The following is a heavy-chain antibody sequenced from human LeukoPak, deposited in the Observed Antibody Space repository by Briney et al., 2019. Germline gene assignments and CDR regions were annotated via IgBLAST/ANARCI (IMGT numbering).Heavy chain of an antibody. J-gene: IGHJ4*02. V-gene: IGHV3-23*01. CDR1: GFTFSSYA. CDR3: AKDQCTSTSCYKGDY. D-gene: IGHD2-2*02. Sequence: PGGSLRLSCAASGFTFSSYAMNWVRQAPGKGLEWVSSISGSGANTYHADSVKGRFTISRDNSKNTLYLQMDSLRAEDTAVYYCAKDQCTSTSCYKGDYWGQGTLVTVSS. CDR2: ISGSGANT.